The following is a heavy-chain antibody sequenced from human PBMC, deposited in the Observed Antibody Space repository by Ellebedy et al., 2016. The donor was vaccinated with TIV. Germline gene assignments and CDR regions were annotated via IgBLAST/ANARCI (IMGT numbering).Heavy chain of an antibody. J-gene: IGHJ4*02. CDR3: ARLKLEAGLPDH. D-gene: IGHD3-3*02. V-gene: IGHV1-46*01. CDR2: INPRGGNT. CDR1: GYTFTRYH. Sequence: AASVKVSCKASGYTFTRYHMQWMRQAPGQEPEWMGIINPRGGNTDYAQKFHGRITMTRDTSTITAYMDLSRLTSDDTAVYYCARLKLEAGLPDHWGQGTPVTVSS.